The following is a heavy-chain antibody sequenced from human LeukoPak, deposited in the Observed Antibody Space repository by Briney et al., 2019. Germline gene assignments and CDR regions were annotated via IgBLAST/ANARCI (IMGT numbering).Heavy chain of an antibody. CDR1: GFTVSSNY. CDR2: IYSGGST. D-gene: IGHD4-17*01. CDR3: ASLPDYGDYIDY. Sequence: GGSLRLSFAASGFTVSSNYMSWVRQAPGKGLEWVSVIYSGGSTYYADSVKGRFTISRDNSKNTLYLQMNSLRAEDTAVYYCASLPDYGDYIDYWGQGTLVTVSS. J-gene: IGHJ4*02. V-gene: IGHV3-53*01.